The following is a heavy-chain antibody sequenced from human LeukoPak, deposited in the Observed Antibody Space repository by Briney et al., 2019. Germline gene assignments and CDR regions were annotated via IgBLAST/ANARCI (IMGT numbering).Heavy chain of an antibody. D-gene: IGHD3-22*01. CDR2: ITTSGGST. J-gene: IGHJ4*02. CDR3: AIMHGYYDGSGYWVQ. CDR1: GFTFSSYA. V-gene: IGHV3-23*01. Sequence: PGGSLRLSCAASGFTFSSYAMCWVRQAPGKGLEWVSFITTSGGSTSYADSVKGRFTISRDNPRNTLYMQMNSLRDEDTAVYYCAIMHGYYDGSGYWVQWGQGTLVTVPS.